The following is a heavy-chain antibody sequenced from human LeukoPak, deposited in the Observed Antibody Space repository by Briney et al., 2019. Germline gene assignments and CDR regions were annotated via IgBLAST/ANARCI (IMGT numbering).Heavy chain of an antibody. J-gene: IGHJ4*02. CDR3: AKDGRWLQLEYYFDY. V-gene: IGHV3-9*01. Sequence: HTGGSLRLSCAASGFTFSSYGMHWVRQAPGKGLEWVSTIGWNSGSIGYADSVKGRFTISRDNAKNSLYLQMNSLRAEDTAFYYCAKDGRWLQLEYYFDYWGQGTLVTVSS. CDR1: GFTFSSYG. D-gene: IGHD5-24*01. CDR2: IGWNSGSI.